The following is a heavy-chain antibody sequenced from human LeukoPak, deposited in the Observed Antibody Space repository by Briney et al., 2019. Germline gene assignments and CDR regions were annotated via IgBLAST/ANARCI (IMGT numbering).Heavy chain of an antibody. J-gene: IGHJ6*02. CDR1: GFTFSDYY. Sequence: GGSLRLSCAASGFTFSDYYMSWIRQAPGKGLEWVSYISSSSSFTHYADSVKGRFTISRDKAKNSLYLQMNSLRAEDTAVYYCARDLGGYYDYVWGSSYGMDVWGQGTTVTVSS. CDR3: ARDLGGYYDYVWGSSYGMDV. D-gene: IGHD3-16*01. CDR2: ISSSSSFT. V-gene: IGHV3-11*05.